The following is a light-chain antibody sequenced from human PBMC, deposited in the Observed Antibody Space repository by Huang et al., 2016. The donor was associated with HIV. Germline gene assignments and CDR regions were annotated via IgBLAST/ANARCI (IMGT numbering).Light chain of an antibody. Sequence: DIVLTQSPATLSLSPGERATLSCRASQRVSSYLAWYQQKPGQARRLLIYDASKRATGVPARFSGSGSGTDFTLTISSLESEDFAVYYCQERSNWPPVFGGGTKVEIK. CDR3: QERSNWPPV. CDR2: DAS. CDR1: QRVSSY. J-gene: IGKJ4*01. V-gene: IGKV3-11*01.